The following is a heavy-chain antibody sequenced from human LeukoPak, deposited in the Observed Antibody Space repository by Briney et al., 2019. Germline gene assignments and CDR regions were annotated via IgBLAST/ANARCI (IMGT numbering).Heavy chain of an antibody. CDR3: ATVLASVYYYGSGSYSF. Sequence: ASVKVSCKVSGYTLTELSMHWVRQAPGKGLEWMGGFDPEDGETIYAQKFQGRVTMTEDTSTDTAYMELSSLRSEDTAVYYCATVLASVYYYGSGSYSFWGQGTLVTVSS. CDR1: GYTLTELS. D-gene: IGHD3-10*01. CDR2: FDPEDGET. J-gene: IGHJ4*02. V-gene: IGHV1-24*01.